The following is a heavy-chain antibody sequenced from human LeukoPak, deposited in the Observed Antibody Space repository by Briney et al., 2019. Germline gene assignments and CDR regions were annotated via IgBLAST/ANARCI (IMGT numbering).Heavy chain of an antibody. CDR1: GGSISSGGYY. J-gene: IGHJ5*02. V-gene: IGHV4-31*03. CDR3: ARVSYVRGVNRGGIRYNWFDP. D-gene: IGHD3-10*02. Sequence: PSETLSLTCTVSGGSISSGGYYWSWIRQHPGKGLEWIGYISYSGSTYYNPSLKSRVTISVDTSKNQFSLKLSSVTAADTAVYYCARVSYVRGVNRGGIRYNWFDPWGQGTLVTVSS. CDR2: ISYSGST.